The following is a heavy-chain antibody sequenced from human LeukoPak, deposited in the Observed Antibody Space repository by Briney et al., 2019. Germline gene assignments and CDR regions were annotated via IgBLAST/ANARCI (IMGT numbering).Heavy chain of an antibody. V-gene: IGHV5-51*01. J-gene: IGHJ5*02. CDR3: ARSAGSNWFGP. CDR2: IYPGDSDT. CDR1: GYSFTSYW. Sequence: GESLKISCKGSGYSFTSYWIAWVRQMPGKGLDWMGIIYPGDSDTRYSPSFQGQVTISADKSIDTAYLQWSSLKASDTALYYCARSAGSNWFGPWGQGTQVTVS.